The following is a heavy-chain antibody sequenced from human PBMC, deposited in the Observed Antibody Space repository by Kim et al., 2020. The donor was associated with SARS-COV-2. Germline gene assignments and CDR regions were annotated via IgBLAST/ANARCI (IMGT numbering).Heavy chain of an antibody. CDR2: ISGDKSVI. J-gene: IGHJ4*02. Sequence: GGSLRLSCVASRFTFSSYGMNWVRQAPGKGLEWVSYISGDKSVIYYTDSVQGRFTISRDNAKSSLYLQMNSLRDEDTAVYYCARDHSSSWYSFDYWGQGT. D-gene: IGHD6-13*01. CDR3: ARDHSSSWYSFDY. CDR1: RFTFSSYG. V-gene: IGHV3-48*02.